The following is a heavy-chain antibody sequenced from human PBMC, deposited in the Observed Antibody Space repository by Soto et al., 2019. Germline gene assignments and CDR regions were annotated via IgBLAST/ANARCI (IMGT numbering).Heavy chain of an antibody. V-gene: IGHV3-30*18. D-gene: IGHD2-15*01. J-gene: IGHJ4*02. CDR3: AKSTYCNGGSCFPQY. CDR1: TFTFSDFG. Sequence: QAGGSLRLSCAGPTFTFSDFGFHWVRQAPGKGLEWVAMISYDGSDQYYGDSVQGRFTISRDDSKNTVYLQMNSLRPEDTAMYYCAKSTYCNGGSCFPQYWGPGTLVTVSS. CDR2: ISYDGSDQ.